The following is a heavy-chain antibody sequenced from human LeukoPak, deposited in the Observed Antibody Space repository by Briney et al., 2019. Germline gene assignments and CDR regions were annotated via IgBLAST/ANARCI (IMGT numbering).Heavy chain of an antibody. Sequence: GGSLRLSCAASGFSFSSYGMHWVRQAPGKGLEWVSAISGSGGSTYYADSVKGRFTISRDNSKNTLYLQMNSLRAEDTAVYYCAKDQRILNTFDIWGQGTMVTVSS. V-gene: IGHV3-23*01. CDR3: AKDQRILNTFDI. J-gene: IGHJ3*02. D-gene: IGHD2/OR15-2a*01. CDR1: GFSFSSYG. CDR2: ISGSGGST.